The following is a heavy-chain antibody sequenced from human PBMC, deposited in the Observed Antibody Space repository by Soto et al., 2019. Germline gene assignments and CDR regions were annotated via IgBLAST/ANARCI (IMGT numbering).Heavy chain of an antibody. D-gene: IGHD1-26*01. CDR3: ARQDPSIVGASTNWFDP. J-gene: IGHJ5*02. Sequence: PSETLSLTCTVSGGSISSSSYYWGWIRQPPGKGLEWIRSIYYSGSTYYNPSLKSRVTISVDTSKNQFSLKLSSVTAADTAVYYCARQDPSIVGASTNWFDPWGQGTLATVPS. V-gene: IGHV4-39*01. CDR2: IYYSGST. CDR1: GGSISSSSYY.